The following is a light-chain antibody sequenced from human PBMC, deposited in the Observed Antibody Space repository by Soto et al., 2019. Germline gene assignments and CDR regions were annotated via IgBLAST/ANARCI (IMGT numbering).Light chain of an antibody. Sequence: EIVLTQSPGTLSLSPGERATLSCRASQTVSSAYLGWYQQKPGQAPRLLVYGTSSRATGIPDRFSGSGSGTDFTLTISRLEPEDCAVYYCQQYDSFPLIAFCQGTRLEIK. CDR2: GTS. V-gene: IGKV3-20*01. CDR1: QTVSSAY. J-gene: IGKJ5*01. CDR3: QQYDSFPLIA.